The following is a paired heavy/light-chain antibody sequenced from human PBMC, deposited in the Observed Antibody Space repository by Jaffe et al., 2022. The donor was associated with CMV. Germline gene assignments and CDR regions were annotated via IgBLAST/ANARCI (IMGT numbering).Light chain of an antibody. CDR3: QSADSSGTFV. Sequence: SYELTQPPSVSVSPGQTARITCSGDALPKQYAYWYQQKPGQAPVLVIYKDSERPSGIPERFSGSSSGTTVTLTISGVQAEDEADYYCQSADSSGTFVFGGGTKLTVL. J-gene: IGLJ2*01. CDR1: ALPKQY. CDR2: KDS. V-gene: IGLV3-25*03.
Heavy chain of an antibody. CDR2: IYYSGST. Sequence: QVQLQESGPGLVKPSQTLSLTCTVSGGSISSGGYYWSWIRQHPGKGLEWIGYIYYSGSTYYNPSLKSRVTISVDTSKNQFSLKLSSVTAADTAVYYCARVPWPPDYYGSGSRAPTVVVGAFDIWGQGTMVTVSS. V-gene: IGHV4-31*03. J-gene: IGHJ3*02. D-gene: IGHD3-10*01. CDR1: GGSISSGGYY. CDR3: ARVPWPPDYYGSGSRAPTVVVGAFDI.